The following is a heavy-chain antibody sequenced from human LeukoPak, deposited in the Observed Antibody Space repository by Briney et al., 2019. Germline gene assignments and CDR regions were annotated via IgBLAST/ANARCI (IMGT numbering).Heavy chain of an antibody. Sequence: SGGTLRLSSAASGFTFDDYGMSWVGQGPGKGLEWVSGINWNGGSTGYADSVKGRFTISRDNAKNSLYLQMNSLRAEDTALYYCARGALISGSSHFDYWGQGTLVTVSS. J-gene: IGHJ4*02. V-gene: IGHV3-20*03. D-gene: IGHD1-26*01. CDR2: INWNGGST. CDR1: GFTFDDYG. CDR3: ARGALISGSSHFDY.